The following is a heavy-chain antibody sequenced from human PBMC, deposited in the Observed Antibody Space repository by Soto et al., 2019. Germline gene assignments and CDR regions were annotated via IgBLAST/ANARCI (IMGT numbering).Heavy chain of an antibody. Sequence: GGSLRLSCAASGFTFSSYAMHWVRQAPGKGLEWVAVISYDGSNKYYADSVKGRFTISRDNSKNTLYLQMNSLRAEDTAVYYCARATYSSSLWDYYYYGMDVWGQGTTVTVSS. CDR3: ARATYSSSLWDYYYYGMDV. CDR2: ISYDGSNK. V-gene: IGHV3-30-3*01. CDR1: GFTFSSYA. D-gene: IGHD6-6*01. J-gene: IGHJ6*02.